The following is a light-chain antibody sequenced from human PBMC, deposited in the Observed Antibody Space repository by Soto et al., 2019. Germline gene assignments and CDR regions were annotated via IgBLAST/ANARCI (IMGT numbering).Light chain of an antibody. CDR3: SSYTSSSTYV. J-gene: IGLJ1*01. V-gene: IGLV2-14*01. CDR1: SSDVYTYKY. Sequence: QSVLTQPASVSGSPGQSITISCTGTSSDVYTYKYVSWYQQRPGKAPKLMIYEVSNRPSGVSNRFSGSKSGNTASLTISGLQAEDEADYYCSSYTSSSTYVFGTGTKVTVL. CDR2: EVS.